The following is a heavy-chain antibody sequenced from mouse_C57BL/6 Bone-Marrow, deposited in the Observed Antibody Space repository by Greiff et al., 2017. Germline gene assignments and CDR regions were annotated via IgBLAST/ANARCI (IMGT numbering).Heavy chain of an antibody. D-gene: IGHD1-1*01. J-gene: IGHJ4*01. V-gene: IGHV1-81*01. Sequence: QVQLQQSGAELARPGASVKLSCKASGYTFTSYGISWVKQRTGQGLEWIGEIYPRSGNTYYNEKFKGKATRTADKSSSTAYMELRSLTSEDSAVYFCASPYGSSHPHWGQGTSVTVSS. CDR2: IYPRSGNT. CDR1: GYTFTSYG. CDR3: ASPYGSSHPH.